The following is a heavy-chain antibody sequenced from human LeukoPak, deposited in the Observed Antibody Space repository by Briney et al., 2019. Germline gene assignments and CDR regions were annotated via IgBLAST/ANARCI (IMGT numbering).Heavy chain of an antibody. D-gene: IGHD6-13*01. J-gene: IGHJ4*02. CDR1: GFTFSSYW. CDR3: ARDVLTLIAAAGTEVYYFDY. V-gene: IGHV3-7*03. CDR2: IKQDGSEK. Sequence: GGSLRLSCAASGFTFSSYWMSWVRQAPGKRLEWVANIKQDGSEKYYVDSVKGRFTISRDNAKNSLYLQMNSLRAEDTAVYYCARDVLTLIAAAGTEVYYFDYWGQGTLVTVSS.